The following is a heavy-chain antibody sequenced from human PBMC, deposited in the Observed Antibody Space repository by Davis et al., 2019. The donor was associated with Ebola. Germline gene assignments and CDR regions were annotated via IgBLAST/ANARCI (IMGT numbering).Heavy chain of an antibody. Sequence: GESLKISCAASGFTFNSYGMHWVRQAPGKGLEWVAFIRYDGSNKYYADSVKGRFTISRDNSKNTLYLQMNSLRAEDTAVYYCAKDASDGYYYMDVWGKGTTVTVSS. CDR1: GFTFNSYG. J-gene: IGHJ6*03. V-gene: IGHV3-30*02. CDR2: IRYDGSNK. D-gene: IGHD1-26*01. CDR3: AKDASDGYYYMDV.